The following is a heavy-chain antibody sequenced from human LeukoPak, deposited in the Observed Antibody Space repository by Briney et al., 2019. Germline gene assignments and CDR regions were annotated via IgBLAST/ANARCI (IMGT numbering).Heavy chain of an antibody. CDR3: ARGRQWVPREDYFDY. CDR1: GFTFSSYW. D-gene: IGHD6-19*01. CDR2: INEDGSKK. J-gene: IGHJ4*02. Sequence: GGSLRLSCAASGFTFSSYWMSWVRQAPGKGLEWVANINEDGSKKYYVDSVKGRLTISRDNAKDSLYLQMNSLRAEDTAVYYCARGRQWVPREDYFDYWGQGTLVTVSS. V-gene: IGHV3-7*01.